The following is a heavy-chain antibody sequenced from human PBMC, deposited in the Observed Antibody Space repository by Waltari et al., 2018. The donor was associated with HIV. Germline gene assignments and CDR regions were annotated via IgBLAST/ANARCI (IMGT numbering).Heavy chain of an antibody. Sequence: QVQLVESGGGGVQSGRSRRLSCADSGFACSPSALHWVRPAPGKGLEWMAFISWDGSNKYYADSVKGRFTVSRDNSKNTLYLQMNSLRAEDTAVYYCARDGHYYDSRPLDYWGQGTLVTVSS. D-gene: IGHD3-22*01. J-gene: IGHJ4*02. CDR3: ARDGHYYDSRPLDY. V-gene: IGHV3-30-3*01. CDR2: ISWDGSNK. CDR1: GFACSPSA.